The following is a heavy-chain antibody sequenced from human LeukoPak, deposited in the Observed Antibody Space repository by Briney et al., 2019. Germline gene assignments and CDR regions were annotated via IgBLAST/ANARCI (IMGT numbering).Heavy chain of an antibody. D-gene: IGHD5-24*01. CDR3: ATDSPSRGYNSAFDS. CDR1: GGRSSSYD. J-gene: IGHJ4*02. CDR2: IIPIFGTP. V-gene: IGHV1-69*13. Sequence: SVKVSCKASGGRSSSYDFSWVRQAPGQGLEWMGGIIPIFGTPNYAQRFQGRVTITADESTRTAYMELSSLKSEDTAVYYCATDSPSRGYNSAFDSWGQGTLVTVSS.